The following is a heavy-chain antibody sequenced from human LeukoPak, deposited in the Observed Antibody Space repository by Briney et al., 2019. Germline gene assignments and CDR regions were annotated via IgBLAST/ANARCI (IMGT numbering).Heavy chain of an antibody. CDR3: ARDSHAYFDAFDI. D-gene: IGHD2/OR15-2a*01. Sequence: SETLSLTCTVSGYSISSGYYWGWIRQPAGKGLEWIGRIYARGNTNYNPSLKSRVTISVDTSKNQFSLKLSSVTAADTAVYFCARDSHAYFDAFDIWGQGTMVTVSS. J-gene: IGHJ3*02. CDR1: GYSISSGYY. V-gene: IGHV4-38-2*02. CDR2: IYARGNT.